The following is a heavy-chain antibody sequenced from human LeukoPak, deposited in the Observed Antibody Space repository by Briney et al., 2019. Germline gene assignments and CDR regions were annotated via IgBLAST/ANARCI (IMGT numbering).Heavy chain of an antibody. D-gene: IGHD6-13*01. CDR2: INSDGSST. J-gene: IGHJ4*02. CDR3: GKDMYSSSWNFFDY. V-gene: IGHV3-74*01. CDR1: GFIFSSYW. Sequence: GGSLRLSCAASGFIFSSYWMHWVRQAPGKGLVWVSRINSDGSSTSYADSVKGRFTVSRDNAKNTLYLQMNSLRAEDTALYYCGKDMYSSSWNFFDYWGRGTLVTVSS.